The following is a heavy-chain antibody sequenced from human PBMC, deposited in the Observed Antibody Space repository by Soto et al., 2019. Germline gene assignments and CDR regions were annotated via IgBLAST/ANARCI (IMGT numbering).Heavy chain of an antibody. Sequence: QVQLVQSGAEVKKPGASVKVSCKASGYTFATYAIHWVRQAPGQGLEWMGWINPATGNTEYSEKFQDRVTITRDTSASTAYLELRGLRSADTAVYYCARRYKSAGWLEPWGQGTLVTVSS. J-gene: IGHJ5*02. V-gene: IGHV1-3*01. CDR3: ARRYKSAGWLEP. CDR1: GYTFATYA. CDR2: INPATGNT. D-gene: IGHD1-1*01.